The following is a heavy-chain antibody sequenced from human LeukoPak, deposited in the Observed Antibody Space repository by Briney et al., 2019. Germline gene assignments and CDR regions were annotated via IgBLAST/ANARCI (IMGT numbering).Heavy chain of an antibody. D-gene: IGHD2-2*01. Sequence: SETLSLTCTVSGGSISSSSYYWGWIRQPPGKGLEWIGSIYYSGSTYYNPSHKSRVTISVDTSKNQFSLKLSSVTAADTAVYYCARVPNIIVVVPAAMYYYYYYMDVWGKGTTVTISS. CDR3: ARVPNIIVVVPAAMYYYYYYMDV. CDR1: GGSISSSSYY. CDR2: IYYSGST. V-gene: IGHV4-39*07. J-gene: IGHJ6*03.